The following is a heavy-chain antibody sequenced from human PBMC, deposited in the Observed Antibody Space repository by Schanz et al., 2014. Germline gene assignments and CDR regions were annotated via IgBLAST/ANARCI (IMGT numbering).Heavy chain of an antibody. D-gene: IGHD3-10*01. CDR2: IKHDGSVK. J-gene: IGHJ5*02. CDR3: ARPALWCGDNCFDP. Sequence: EVQLVESGGGLVQPGGSLRLSCTASGFTFSDYWMSWVRQAPGKGPEWVANIKHDGSVKDYVDSVEGRFTISRDNAKNSLYLLMNSLRAEDTAVYYCARPALWCGDNCFDPWGQGTLVTVAS. CDR1: GFTFSDYW. V-gene: IGHV3-7*04.